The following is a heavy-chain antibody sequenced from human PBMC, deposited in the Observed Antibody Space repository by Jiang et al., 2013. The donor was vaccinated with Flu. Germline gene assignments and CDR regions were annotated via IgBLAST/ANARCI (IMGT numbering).Heavy chain of an antibody. D-gene: IGHD3-22*01. V-gene: IGHV4-4*07. CDR1: GGSISDYY. J-gene: IGHJ4*02. CDR2: IYTSGDT. CDR3: ARDAYYYDTSGYYILDW. Sequence: GSGLVKPSETLSLTCTVSGGSISDYYWSWIRQPAGKGLEWIGRIYTSGDTYYSPSLTSRVTMSVDTSKNQFSLQLSSVSAADTAVYYCARDAYYYDTSGYYILDWWGQGTLVTVSS.